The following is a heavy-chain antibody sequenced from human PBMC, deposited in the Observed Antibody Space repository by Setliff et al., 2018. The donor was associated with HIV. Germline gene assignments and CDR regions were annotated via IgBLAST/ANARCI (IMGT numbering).Heavy chain of an antibody. D-gene: IGHD5-18*01. J-gene: IGHJ4*02. CDR3: ARDPSDGYGHFDY. Sequence: SETLSLTCAVSGDSINTPHCWSWVRQSLEKGLEWIGEVCQRGSTDYNPSLKSRVTISIDRSRNQFSLKLSAVTAADTAVYFCARDPSDGYGHFDYWGQGALVTVSS. CDR2: VCQRGST. CDR1: GDSINTPHC. V-gene: IGHV4-4*02.